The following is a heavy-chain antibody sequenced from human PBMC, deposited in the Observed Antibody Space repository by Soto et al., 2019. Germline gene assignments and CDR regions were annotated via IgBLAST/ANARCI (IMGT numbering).Heavy chain of an antibody. CDR3: AKDLGYDFWSGYYRKYYYYGMDV. Sequence: QVQLVESGGGVVQPGRSLRLSCAASGFTFSSYGMHWVRQAPGKGLEWVAVISYDGSNKYYADSVKGRFTISRDNSKSTLYLQMNSLRAEDTAVYYCAKDLGYDFWSGYYRKYYYYGMDVWGQGTTVTVSS. J-gene: IGHJ6*02. CDR2: ISYDGSNK. V-gene: IGHV3-30*18. CDR1: GFTFSSYG. D-gene: IGHD3-3*01.